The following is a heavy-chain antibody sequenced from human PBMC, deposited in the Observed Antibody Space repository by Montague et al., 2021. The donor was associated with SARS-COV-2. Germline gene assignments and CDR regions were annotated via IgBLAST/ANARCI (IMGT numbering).Heavy chain of an antibody. D-gene: IGHD5-24*01. V-gene: IGHV4-59*01. J-gene: IGHJ4*02. CDR3: ARVFPRELQFDPYFDY. Sequence: GGSTNYNPSLKSRVTISVDTSKNQFSLKLSSVTAADTSLYYCARVFPRELQFDPYFDYCGQVNWCTVSS. CDR2: GGST.